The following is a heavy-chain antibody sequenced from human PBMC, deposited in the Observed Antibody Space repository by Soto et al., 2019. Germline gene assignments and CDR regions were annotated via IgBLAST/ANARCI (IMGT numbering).Heavy chain of an antibody. V-gene: IGHV1-18*01. D-gene: IGHD6-6*01. CDR1: GYAFTTYG. CDR2: ISAHNGNT. CDR3: ARGRDGDY. Sequence: QVHLVQSGAEVKKPGASVKVSCKGSGYAFTTYGITWVRQAPGQGLEWMGWISAHNGNTNYAQKLQGRVTVTRDTSTSTAYMELRSLRADDTGVYDCARGRDGDYGGQGAMVTVSS. J-gene: IGHJ4*02.